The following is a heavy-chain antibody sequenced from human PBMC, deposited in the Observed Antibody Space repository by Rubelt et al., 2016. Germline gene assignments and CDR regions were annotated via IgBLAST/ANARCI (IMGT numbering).Heavy chain of an antibody. CDR3: AKERICRTVGDFFDP. V-gene: IGHV3-30*18. Sequence: GFTFNTCAMHWVRQAPGKGLEWVAIMSFGGTNKYYEDSVKGRFTISRDNSNNTLYLQMNRLRAEDTAVYYCAKERICRTVGDFFDPWGPGTLVTVSS. CDR2: MSFGGTNK. J-gene: IGHJ5*02. D-gene: IGHD3-16*01. CDR1: GFTFNTCA.